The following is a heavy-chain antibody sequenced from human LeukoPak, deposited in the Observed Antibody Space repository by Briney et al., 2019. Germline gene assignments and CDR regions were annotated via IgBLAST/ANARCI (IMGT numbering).Heavy chain of an antibody. Sequence: SETLSLTCTVSRGSISSGDYYWSWIRHPPGKGLEWIGYIYYSGSTYYNPSLKSRLTISVDTSKNQFSLKLSSVTAADTAVYYCAREFVVSGWYSDYWGQGTLVTVSS. V-gene: IGHV4-30-4*01. CDR1: RGSISSGDYY. J-gene: IGHJ4*02. CDR2: IYYSGST. D-gene: IGHD6-19*01. CDR3: AREFVVSGWYSDY.